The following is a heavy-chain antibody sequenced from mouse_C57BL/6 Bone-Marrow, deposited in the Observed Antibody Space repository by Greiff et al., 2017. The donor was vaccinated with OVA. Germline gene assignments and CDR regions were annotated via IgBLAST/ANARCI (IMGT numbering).Heavy chain of an antibody. CDR2: ISYDGSN. CDR1: GYSITSGYY. V-gene: IGHV3-6*01. CDR3: ARSIYYDYDDWYFDV. Sequence: EVKLMESGPGLVKPSQSLPLTCSVTGYSITSGYYWNWIRQFPGNKLEWMGYISYDGSNNYNPSLKNRISITRDTSKNQFFLKLNSVTTEDTATYYCARSIYYDYDDWYFDVWGTGTTVTVSS. D-gene: IGHD2-4*01. J-gene: IGHJ1*03.